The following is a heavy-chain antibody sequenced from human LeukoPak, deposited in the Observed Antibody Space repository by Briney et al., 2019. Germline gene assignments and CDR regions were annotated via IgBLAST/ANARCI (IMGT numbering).Heavy chain of an antibody. V-gene: IGHV3-23*01. CDR1: GFTFSSYA. D-gene: IGHD3-16*02. J-gene: IGHJ4*02. CDR2: ISGSGGST. CDR3: AKDRLVTFGGVIVAIPFDY. Sequence: AGGSLRLSSAASGFTFSSYAMSWVRQAPGKGLEWVSAISGSGGSTYYADSVKGRFTISRDNSKNTLYLQMNSLRAEDTAVYYCAKDRLVTFGGVIVAIPFDYWGQGTLVTVSS.